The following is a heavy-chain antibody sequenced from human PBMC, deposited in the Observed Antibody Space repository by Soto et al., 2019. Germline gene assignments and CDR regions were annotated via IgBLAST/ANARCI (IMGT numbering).Heavy chain of an antibody. CDR1: GFTFNSYA. Sequence: GSLRHSCAASGFTFNSYAMNGLRQAPGKALEWVSYISSSNSTIYYADSVKGRFTISRDNAKNSLYLQMNSLRDEDTAVYYCSRVSYGNYADGMDVWGQGTTVTVSS. J-gene: IGHJ6*02. D-gene: IGHD4-17*01. V-gene: IGHV3-48*02. CDR3: SRVSYGNYADGMDV. CDR2: ISSSNSTI.